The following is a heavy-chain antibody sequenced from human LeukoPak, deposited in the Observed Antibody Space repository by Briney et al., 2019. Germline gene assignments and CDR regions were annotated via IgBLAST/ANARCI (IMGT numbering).Heavy chain of an antibody. CDR1: GYTFTSYG. Sequence: ASVKVSCKASGYTFTSYGISWVRQAPGQGLEWMGWISAYNGNTNYAQKLQGRVTMTTDTSTSTAYMELRSLRSDDTAVYYCARVVVSVWVLRFLEWSNPPAGFDYWGQGTLVTVSS. CDR3: ARVVVSVWVLRFLEWSNPPAGFDY. CDR2: ISAYNGNT. V-gene: IGHV1-18*01. D-gene: IGHD3-3*01. J-gene: IGHJ4*02.